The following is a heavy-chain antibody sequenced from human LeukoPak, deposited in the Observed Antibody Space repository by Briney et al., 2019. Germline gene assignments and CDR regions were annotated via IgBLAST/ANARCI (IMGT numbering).Heavy chain of an antibody. Sequence: GASVKVSCKASGYTFTGYYMHWVRQAPGQGLEWMGWINPNSGGTNNAQKFQGRVTMTRDTSISTAYMELSRLRSDDTAVYYCARSTRWLVNPDWGQGTLVTVSS. D-gene: IGHD6-19*01. J-gene: IGHJ4*02. CDR3: ARSTRWLVNPD. V-gene: IGHV1-2*02. CDR1: GYTFTGYY. CDR2: INPNSGGT.